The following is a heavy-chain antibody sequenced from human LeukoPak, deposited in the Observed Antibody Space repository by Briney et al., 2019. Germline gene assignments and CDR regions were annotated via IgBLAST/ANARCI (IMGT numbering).Heavy chain of an antibody. CDR2: ISSNSKYT. Sequence: PGGSLRLSCAASGFMFSDYFMSWIRQAPGKELEWISYISSNSKYTKYADSVKGRFIISRDNAKKSLYLQMNSLRAEDTAVYYCARDNGNKYYFDYWGQGTLVTVSS. D-gene: IGHD2-8*01. V-gene: IGHV3-11*05. J-gene: IGHJ4*02. CDR1: GFMFSDYF. CDR3: ARDNGNKYYFDY.